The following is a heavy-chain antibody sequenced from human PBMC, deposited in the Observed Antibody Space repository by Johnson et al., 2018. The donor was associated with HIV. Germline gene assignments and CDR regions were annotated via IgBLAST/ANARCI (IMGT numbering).Heavy chain of an antibody. CDR3: ARYEGNYVAFDI. D-gene: IGHD1-7*01. CDR2: IGTAGDT. V-gene: IGHV3-13*01. CDR1: GFTFSSYD. J-gene: IGHJ3*02. Sequence: EVQLVESGGGLVQPGGSLRLSCAASGFTFSSYDMHWVRQATGKGLEWVSAIGTAGDTYYPGSVKGRFTISRENAKNSLYLQMNSLRAEDTAVYYCARYEGNYVAFDIWGQGTMVTVSS.